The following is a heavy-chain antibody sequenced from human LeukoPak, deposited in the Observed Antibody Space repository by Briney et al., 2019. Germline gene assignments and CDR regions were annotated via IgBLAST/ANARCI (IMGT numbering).Heavy chain of an antibody. CDR1: GFTLSAYY. J-gene: IGHJ4*02. Sequence: PGGSLRLSCAASGFTLSAYYMAWVRQAPGKGLEFVSGSSSTGFSTHYADSVKGRFTISRDESKNILYLQVDSLRAEDTALYYCARDGYNWIPFDAWGQGTPVTVSS. CDR3: ARDGYNWIPFDA. CDR2: SSSTGFST. V-gene: IGHV3-23*01. D-gene: IGHD1-20*01.